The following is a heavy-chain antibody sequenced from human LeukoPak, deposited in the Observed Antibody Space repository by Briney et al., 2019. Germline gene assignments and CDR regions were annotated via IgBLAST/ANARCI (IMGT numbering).Heavy chain of an antibody. V-gene: IGHV1-69*13. Sequence: ASVKVSCKASGGTFSSYAISWVRQAPAQGLEWMGRIIPIFGTANYAQKFQGRVTITADESTSTAYMELSSLRSEDTAVYYCARIRLTGRYCSSTSCSQRIDDYYYYGMDVWGQGTTVTVSS. CDR3: ARIRLTGRYCSSTSCSQRIDDYYYYGMDV. D-gene: IGHD2-2*01. J-gene: IGHJ6*02. CDR2: IIPIFGTA. CDR1: GGTFSSYA.